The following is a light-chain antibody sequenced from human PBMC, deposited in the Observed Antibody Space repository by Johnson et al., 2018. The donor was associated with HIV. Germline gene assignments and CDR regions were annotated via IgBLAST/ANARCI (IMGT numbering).Light chain of an antibody. CDR3: GSWDSSLSAYV. CDR2: DNN. Sequence: QFVLTQPPSMSAAPGQRVTISCSGSSSNIGNNYVSWYQQVPGAAPKLLIYDNNRRPSGIPDRLSGSKSGTSATLGITGLQTGDEADYYCGSWDSSLSAYVFGTGTKVTVL. CDR1: SSNIGNNY. J-gene: IGLJ1*01. V-gene: IGLV1-51*01.